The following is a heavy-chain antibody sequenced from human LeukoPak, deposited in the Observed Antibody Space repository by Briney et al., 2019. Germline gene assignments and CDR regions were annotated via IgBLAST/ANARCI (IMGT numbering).Heavy chain of an antibody. Sequence: GGSLRLSCAASGLTVSSNYMSWVRQAPGKGLEWVSAIRGSGGSTYYADSVKGRFTISIDNSKNTLYLQMNSLRAGDTAVYYCANLSPDSTTPTDFWGQGTLVTVSS. CDR2: IRGSGGST. CDR1: GLTVSSNY. V-gene: IGHV3-23*01. J-gene: IGHJ4*02. D-gene: IGHD1-1*01. CDR3: ANLSPDSTTPTDF.